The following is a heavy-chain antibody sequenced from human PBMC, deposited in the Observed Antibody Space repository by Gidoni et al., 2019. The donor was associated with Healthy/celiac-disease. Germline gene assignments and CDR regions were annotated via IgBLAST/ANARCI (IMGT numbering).Heavy chain of an antibody. CDR2: IYYSGST. D-gene: IGHD3-22*01. V-gene: IGHV4-39*01. CDR1: GGSISSSSYY. Sequence: QLQLQESGPGLVKPSETLSLTCTVSGGSISSSSYYCGWIRQPPGKGLEWIGSIYYSGSTYYNPSLKSRVTISVDTAKNQFSLKLSSVTAADTAVYYCARSDNPYYYDSSGYTNAFDIWGQGTMVTVSS. CDR3: ARSDNPYYYDSSGYTNAFDI. J-gene: IGHJ3*02.